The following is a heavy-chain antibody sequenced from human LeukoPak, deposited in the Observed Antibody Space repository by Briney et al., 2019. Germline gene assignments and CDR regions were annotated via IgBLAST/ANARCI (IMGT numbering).Heavy chain of an antibody. CDR3: ARKENVYYYFDY. CDR1: GYSITSSSW. J-gene: IGHJ4*02. V-gene: IGHV4-28*01. CDR2: IYHSGTT. Sequence: SDTLSLTCAVSGYSITSSSWWGWIRPPPGKGLEWIGYIYHSGTTYYNPSLQSRVTMSVDTSKNQFSLKLSSVTAVDTAVYYCARKENVYYYFDYWGQGTLVTVSS. D-gene: IGHD3-10*01.